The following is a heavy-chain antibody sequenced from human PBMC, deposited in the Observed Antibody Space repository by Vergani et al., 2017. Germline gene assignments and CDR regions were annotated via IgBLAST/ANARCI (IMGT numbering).Heavy chain of an antibody. CDR3: AEAGVLEWFRFDY. D-gene: IGHD3-3*01. Sequence: QVQLQESGPGLVKPSQTLSLTCTVSGCSISSGGYYWSWIRQPPGKGLEWIGYIYYSGSTNYNPSLKSRVTISVDTSKNQFSLKLSSVTAADTAVYYCAEAGVLEWFRFDYWGQGTLVTVSS. V-gene: IGHV4-61*08. J-gene: IGHJ4*02. CDR2: IYYSGST. CDR1: GCSISSGGYY.